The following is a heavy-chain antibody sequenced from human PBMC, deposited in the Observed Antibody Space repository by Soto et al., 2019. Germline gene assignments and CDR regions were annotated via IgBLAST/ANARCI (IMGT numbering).Heavy chain of an antibody. J-gene: IGHJ4*02. D-gene: IGHD6-13*01. Sequence: VKVSCKASGGTFSSYRINWVRQAPGQELEWVGGIVPIYRTADYAQKFQGRVTITADESARTSYMELRSLKSQDTAAYYCVRDSGAKLSSSWGQGTLVTVSS. CDR1: GGTFSSYR. CDR2: IVPIYRTA. V-gene: IGHV1-69*13. CDR3: VRDSGAKLSSS.